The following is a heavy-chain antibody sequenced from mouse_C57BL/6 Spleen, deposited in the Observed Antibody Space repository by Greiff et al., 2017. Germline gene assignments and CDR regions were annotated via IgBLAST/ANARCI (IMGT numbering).Heavy chain of an antibody. Sequence: EVQLQQSGPVLVKPGASVKMSCKASGYTFTDSYMNWVKQSHGKSLEWIGVINPYNGGTSYNQKFKGKATLTVDKSSSTAYMELNSLTSEDSAVYYCARGWDSSGYAWFAYWGQGTLVTVSA. J-gene: IGHJ3*01. CDR3: ARGWDSSGYAWFAY. V-gene: IGHV1-19*01. D-gene: IGHD3-2*02. CDR1: GYTFTDSY. CDR2: INPYNGGT.